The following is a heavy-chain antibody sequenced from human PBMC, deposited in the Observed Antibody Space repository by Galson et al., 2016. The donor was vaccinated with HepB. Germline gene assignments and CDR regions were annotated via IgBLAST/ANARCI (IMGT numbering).Heavy chain of an antibody. J-gene: IGHJ4*01. Sequence: SLRLSCAVSGLKFSTYWMTWVHQAPGKGLEWVATINPDGNEKAYVDSVKGRFTISRDNAKNSLYLQMNSLRVEDTAVYYCGGGTTWLAGGWGHGTLVAVSS. D-gene: IGHD5-12*01. CDR2: INPDGNEK. V-gene: IGHV3-7*04. CDR3: GGGTTWLAGG. CDR1: GLKFSTYW.